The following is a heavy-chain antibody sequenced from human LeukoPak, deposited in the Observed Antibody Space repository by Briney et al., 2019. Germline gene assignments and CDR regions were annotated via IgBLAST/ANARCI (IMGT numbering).Heavy chain of an antibody. V-gene: IGHV4-39*07. CDR2: IYYSGST. CDR1: GGFISSSSYY. Sequence: SETLSLTCTVSGGFISSSSYYWGWIRQPPGKGLEWIGSIYYSGSTYYNPSLKSRVTISVDTSKNQFSLKLSSVTAADTAVYYCARVGGSYYDILTGYYKGSWFDPWGQGTLVTVSS. J-gene: IGHJ5*02. CDR3: ARVGGSYYDILTGYYKGSWFDP. D-gene: IGHD3-9*01.